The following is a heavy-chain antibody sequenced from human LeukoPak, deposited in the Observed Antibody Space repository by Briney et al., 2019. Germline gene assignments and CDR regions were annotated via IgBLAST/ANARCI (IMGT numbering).Heavy chain of an antibody. CDR3: ARDPDSSSCCYFDY. CDR2: IKQDGSEK. D-gene: IGHD6-6*01. V-gene: IGHV3-7*01. Sequence: PGGSLRLSCAVSGFTFSSYWMNWVRQAPGKGLEWVANIKQDGSEKYYVDSVKGRFTISRDNAKNSLYLQMNSLRAEDTAVYYCARDPDSSSCCYFDYWGQGTLVTVSS. J-gene: IGHJ4*02. CDR1: GFTFSSYW.